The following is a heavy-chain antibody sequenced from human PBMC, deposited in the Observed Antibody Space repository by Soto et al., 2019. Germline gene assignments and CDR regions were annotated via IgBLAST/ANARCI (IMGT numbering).Heavy chain of an antibody. CDR1: GFTFDDYA. J-gene: IGHJ3*02. CDR2: ISWNSGSI. D-gene: IGHD5-12*01. Sequence: GGSLRLSCAASGFTFDDYAMHWVRQAPGKGLEWVSGISWNSGSIGYADSVKGRFTISRDNAKNSLYLQMNSLRAEDTALYYCARSEYSVYETGAFDIWGQGTMVTVSS. V-gene: IGHV3-9*01. CDR3: ARSEYSVYETGAFDI.